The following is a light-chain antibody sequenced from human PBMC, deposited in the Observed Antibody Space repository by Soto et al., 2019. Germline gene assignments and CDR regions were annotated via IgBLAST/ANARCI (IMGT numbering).Light chain of an antibody. V-gene: IGLV2-14*01. CDR2: EVS. Sequence: SVLTQPASVSGSPGQSITISCTGSSSDVGAYTSVSWYQQHPGKAPKLMIYEVSNRPSGVSRRFSGSKSGNTASLTISGLQAEDEAHYYCSSYTSDNRDYVFGTGTKV. J-gene: IGLJ1*01. CDR3: SSYTSDNRDYV. CDR1: SSDVGAYTS.